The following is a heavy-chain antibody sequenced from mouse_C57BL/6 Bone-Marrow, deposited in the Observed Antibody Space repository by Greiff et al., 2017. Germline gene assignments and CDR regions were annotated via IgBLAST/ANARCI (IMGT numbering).Heavy chain of an antibody. V-gene: IGHV1-5*01. J-gene: IGHJ1*03. CDR2: IYPGNSDT. CDR1: GYTFTSYW. D-gene: IGHD1-1*01. CDR3: TRKGLYYGSSPYWYFDV. Sequence: EVQLQQSGTVLARPGASVKMSCKTSGYTFTSYWMHWVKQRPGQGLEWIGAIYPGNSDTSYNQKFKGKAKLTAVTSASTAYMELSSLTNEDSAVYYCTRKGLYYGSSPYWYFDVWGTGTTVTVSS.